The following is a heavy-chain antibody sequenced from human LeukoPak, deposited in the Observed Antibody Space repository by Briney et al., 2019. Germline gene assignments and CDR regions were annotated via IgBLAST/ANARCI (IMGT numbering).Heavy chain of an antibody. J-gene: IGHJ5*02. CDR1: GFTFSSYA. V-gene: IGHV3-23*01. CDR2: ISGSGGST. Sequence: GGSLRLSCAASGFTFSSYAMSWVRQAPGKGLEWVSAISGSGGSTYYADSVKGRFTISRDNSKNTLYLQMNSLRAEDTAVYYCATDYSIIKPEVGDPLDHWGQGTLVTVSS. D-gene: IGHD2-21*01. CDR3: ATDYSIIKPEVGDPLDH.